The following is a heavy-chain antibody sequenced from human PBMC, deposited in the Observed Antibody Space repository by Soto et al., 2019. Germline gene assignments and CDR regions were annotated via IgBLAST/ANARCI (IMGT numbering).Heavy chain of an antibody. J-gene: IGHJ5*02. D-gene: IGHD3-10*01. CDR1: GFTFSSYG. CDR2: ISYDGSNK. Sequence: QVQLVESGGGVVQPGRSLRLSCAASGFTFSSYGMHWVRQAPGKGLEWVAVISYDGSNKYYADSVKGRFTISRDNSKNTLYLQMNSLRAEDTAVYYCAKMSLLWLGWFDPWGQGTMVTVSS. V-gene: IGHV3-30*18. CDR3: AKMSLLWLGWFDP.